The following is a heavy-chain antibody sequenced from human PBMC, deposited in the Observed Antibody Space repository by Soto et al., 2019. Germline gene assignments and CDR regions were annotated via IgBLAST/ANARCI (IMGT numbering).Heavy chain of an antibody. D-gene: IGHD4-17*01. CDR1: GXTFSSYA. CDR3: AKDHGDYDQY. CDR2: ISGSGGNT. Sequence: GSLRLSCAASGXTFSSYAISWVRQAPGKGLEWVSAISGSGGNTYYADYVKGRFTISSDNSKNTLYLQMNSLRAEDTAVYYCAKDHGDYDQYWGQGTLVTVSS. V-gene: IGHV3-23*01. J-gene: IGHJ4*02.